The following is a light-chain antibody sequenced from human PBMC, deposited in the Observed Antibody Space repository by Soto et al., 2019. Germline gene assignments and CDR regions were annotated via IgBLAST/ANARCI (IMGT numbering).Light chain of an antibody. CDR2: GVS. Sequence: QSALTQPASVSGSPGQSITISCTGTSSDVGGYNYVSWYQQHPGKAPKLMIFGVSNRPSGVSNRFSGSKSDNTASLTISGLQAEDEADYYCSSYTTSSTYVVFGGGTKRTGL. CDR3: SSYTTSSTYVV. V-gene: IGLV2-14*01. J-gene: IGLJ2*01. CDR1: SSDVGGYNY.